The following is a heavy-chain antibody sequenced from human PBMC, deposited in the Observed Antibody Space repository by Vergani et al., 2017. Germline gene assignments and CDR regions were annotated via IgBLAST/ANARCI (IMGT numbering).Heavy chain of an antibody. J-gene: IGHJ4*02. D-gene: IGHD2-15*01. CDR3: ATGDQLVAATRFDY. Sequence: QVQLVQSGAEVKKPGASVKVSCKASGYTFSTYGISWVRQAPGQGLEWMGWISAYNGDTKYAQKLQGRVTMTRDTSTSTGYMELRSLRSEDTAVYYCATGDQLVAATRFDYWGQGTLVTVSS. CDR1: GYTFSTYG. CDR2: ISAYNGDT. V-gene: IGHV1-18*01.